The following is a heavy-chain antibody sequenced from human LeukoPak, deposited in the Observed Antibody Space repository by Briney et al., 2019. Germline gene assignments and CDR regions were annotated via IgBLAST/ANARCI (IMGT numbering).Heavy chain of an antibody. J-gene: IGHJ4*02. CDR3: ARYEAVGYSSGWSPSYFDY. CDR2: ISSSSSYT. D-gene: IGHD6-19*01. Sequence: GGSLRLSCAASGFTFSDYYMSWIRQAPGKGLEWVSYISSSSSYTNYADSVKGRFTISRDNAKNSLYLQMNSLRAEDTAAYYCARYEAVGYSSGWSPSYFDYWGQGTLVTVSS. CDR1: GFTFSDYY. V-gene: IGHV3-11*03.